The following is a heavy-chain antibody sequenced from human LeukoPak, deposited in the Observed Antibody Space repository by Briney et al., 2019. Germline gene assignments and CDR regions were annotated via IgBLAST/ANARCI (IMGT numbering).Heavy chain of an antibody. V-gene: IGHV4-4*02. CDR1: GGSISSTNW. CDR2: ISLSGVT. J-gene: IGHJ4*02. CDR3: ARLSAAAGSPFDY. Sequence: SGTLSLTCGVSGGSISSTNWWSWVRQPPGQGLEWIGEISLSGVTNYNPSLKSRVTMSVDTSKNQFSLKLSSVTAADTAVYYCARLSAAAGSPFDYWGQGTLVTVSS. D-gene: IGHD6-13*01.